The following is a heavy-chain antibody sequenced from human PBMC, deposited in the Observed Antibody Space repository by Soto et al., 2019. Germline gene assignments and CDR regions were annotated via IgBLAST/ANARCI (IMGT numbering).Heavy chain of an antibody. CDR3: ARWGIAAGDY. Sequence: QVQLVESGGGVVQPGRSLRLSCAASGFTFSSYGMHWVRQAPGKGLEWVAVIWYDGSNKYYADSVKGRFTISRDNSKNELYLQMNGLGAEDRAVYYCARWGIAAGDYWGQGTLVTVSS. D-gene: IGHD6-13*01. V-gene: IGHV3-33*01. CDR2: IWYDGSNK. J-gene: IGHJ4*02. CDR1: GFTFSSYG.